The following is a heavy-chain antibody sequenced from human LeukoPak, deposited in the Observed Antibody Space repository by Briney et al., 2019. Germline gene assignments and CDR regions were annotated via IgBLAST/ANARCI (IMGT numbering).Heavy chain of an antibody. J-gene: IGHJ4*02. V-gene: IGHV4-59*01. CDR3: ARAAYSGSYHSDY. CDR2: IYYSGST. CDR1: GDSISSYF. Sequence: SETLSLTCTVSGDSISSYFWSWIRQPPGKGLEWIGYIYYSGSTNYNPSLKSRVTISVDTSKNQFSLKLSSVTAADTAVYYCARAAYSGSYHSDYWGQGTLVTVSS. D-gene: IGHD1-26*01.